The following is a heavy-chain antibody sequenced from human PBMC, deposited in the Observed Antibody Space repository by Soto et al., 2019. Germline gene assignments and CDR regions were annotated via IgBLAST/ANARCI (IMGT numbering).Heavy chain of an antibody. J-gene: IGHJ6*02. V-gene: IGHV1-69*12. CDR3: ATSWGRYGIEQWLEEHYCCCGMDV. D-gene: IGHD6-19*01. CDR1: GRTFSRYA. Sequence: VPLVQSGAEVKKPGSSVKVSCKASGRTFSRYAISWVRQAPGQGLEWMGGIIPIFGTANYAQKFQGRVTITADESTSTAYMEVSSLRSDDTAVDYCATSWGRYGIEQWLEEHYCCCGMDVGGQGTTV. CDR2: IIPIFGTA.